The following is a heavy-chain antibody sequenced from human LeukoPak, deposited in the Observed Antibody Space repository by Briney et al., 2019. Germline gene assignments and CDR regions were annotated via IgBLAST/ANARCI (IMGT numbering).Heavy chain of an antibody. V-gene: IGHV4-61*02. J-gene: IGHJ4*02. CDR2: IYTSGRT. D-gene: IGHD1-26*01. CDR3: ARELSGSYFDY. Sequence: PSQTLSLTCTVCGGSISSGSYYWRWIRQPAGKGLDSIERIYTSGRTHYNPSLKRRVTISVDTSKNQFSLKLSSVTAADTPVYYCARELSGSYFDYWGQGTLVTVSS. CDR1: GGSISSGSYY.